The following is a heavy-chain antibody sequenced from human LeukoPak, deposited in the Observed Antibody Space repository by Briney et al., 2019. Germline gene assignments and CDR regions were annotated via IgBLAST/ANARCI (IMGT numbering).Heavy chain of an antibody. CDR1: GFTFSRYW. CDR2: IKEDGSEK. V-gene: IGHV3-7*05. D-gene: IGHD6-13*01. Sequence: QPGGSLRLSCAASGFTFSRYWMSWVRQAPGKGLEYIANIKEDGSEKYYVDSVKGRFTISRDDAKNSLYLQMNSLRAEDTAVYYCARDRRATDGSWPRPDYWGQGTLVTVSS. CDR3: ARDRRATDGSWPRPDY. J-gene: IGHJ4*02.